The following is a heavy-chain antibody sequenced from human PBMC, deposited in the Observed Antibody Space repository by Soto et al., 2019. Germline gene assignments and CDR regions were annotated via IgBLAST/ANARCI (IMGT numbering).Heavy chain of an antibody. CDR2: MNPNSGNT. Sequence: GSVKVSCKGSGYTFTSYYMHWVRQAPGQGLEWMGWMNPNSGNTGYAQKFQGRVTMTRNTSISTAYMELSSLRSEDTAVYYCAREHYGNSAWFDPWGQGTLVTVSS. CDR1: GYTFTSYY. J-gene: IGHJ5*02. D-gene: IGHD3-10*01. CDR3: AREHYGNSAWFDP. V-gene: IGHV1-8*02.